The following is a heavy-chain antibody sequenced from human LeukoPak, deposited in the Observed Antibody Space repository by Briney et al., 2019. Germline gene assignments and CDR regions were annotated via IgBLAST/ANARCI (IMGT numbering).Heavy chain of an antibody. J-gene: IGHJ4*02. CDR1: GGTFSSYA. Sequence: ASVKVSCKASGGTFSSYAISWVRQAPGQGLEWMGGIIPIFGTANYAQKFQGRVTITADESTSTAYMELSSLRSEDTAVYYCARDLLGYYDSSGYYYERFDYWGQGTLVTVSS. CDR3: ARDLLGYYDSSGYYYERFDY. V-gene: IGHV1-69*13. D-gene: IGHD3-22*01. CDR2: IIPIFGTA.